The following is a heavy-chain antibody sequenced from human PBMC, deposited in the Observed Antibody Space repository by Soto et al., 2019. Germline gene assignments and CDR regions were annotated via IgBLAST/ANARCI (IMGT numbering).Heavy chain of an antibody. J-gene: IGHJ6*02. CDR1: GYSLSHPRMG. V-gene: IGHV2-26*01. CDR2: ISAHDEK. Sequence: QVTLKESGHVLVKPTETLTLTCTVSGYSLSHPRMGVSWIRQPPGKALEWLAHISAHDEKSYSTSLMTRLTISKDTSKSQVVLTMTNMDPVDTATYYCARVLYYGMEVWGQGTTVTVSS. CDR3: ARVLYYGMEV.